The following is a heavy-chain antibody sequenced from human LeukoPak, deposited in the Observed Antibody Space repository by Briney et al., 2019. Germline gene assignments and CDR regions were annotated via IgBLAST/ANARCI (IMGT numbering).Heavy chain of an antibody. V-gene: IGHV4-34*01. CDR2: INQSGNA. J-gene: IGHJ6*02. CDR1: GESFSGYY. CDR3: ARAAFRGASYTSYYYYGMDV. Sequence: PSETLSLTCAVYGESFSGYYWSWIRQPPGKGLEWIGEINQSGNANFNPSLKSRVTISVDTSKNQFSLNLSSVTAADTAVYYCARAAFRGASYTSYYYYGMDVWGQGTTVTVSS. D-gene: IGHD3-10*01.